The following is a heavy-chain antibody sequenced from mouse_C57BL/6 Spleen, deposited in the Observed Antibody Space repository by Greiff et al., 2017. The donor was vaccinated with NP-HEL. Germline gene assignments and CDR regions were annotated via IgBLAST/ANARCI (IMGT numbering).Heavy chain of an antibody. Sequence: QVQLQQSGPELVKPGASVKISCKASGYAFSSSWMNWVKQRPGKGLEWIGRIYPGDGDTNYNGKFKGKATLTADKSSSTAYMQLSSLTSEDSAVYFCASNYGQYYFDYWGQGTTLTVSS. CDR3: ASNYGQYYFDY. D-gene: IGHD1-1*02. CDR2: IYPGDGDT. J-gene: IGHJ2*01. CDR1: GYAFSSSW. V-gene: IGHV1-82*01.